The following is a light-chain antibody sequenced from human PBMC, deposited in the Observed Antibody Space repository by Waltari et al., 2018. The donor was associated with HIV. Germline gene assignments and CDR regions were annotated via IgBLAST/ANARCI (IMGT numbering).Light chain of an antibody. V-gene: IGLV3-19*01. Sequence: SSKLTQDPAVSVALGQTVRITCQGDSLELYYESWFQQKPGQAPLLVIYGKNNRPSGIPDRFSGSFSGNTSSLTITGAQAEDEADYYCNSRDSSGTHPVLFGGGTRLSVL. CDR3: NSRDSSGTHPVL. J-gene: IGLJ2*01. CDR2: GKN. CDR1: SLELYY.